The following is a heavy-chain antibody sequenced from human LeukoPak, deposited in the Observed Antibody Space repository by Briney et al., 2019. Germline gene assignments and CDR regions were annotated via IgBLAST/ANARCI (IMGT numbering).Heavy chain of an antibody. CDR2: IRYDGSNK. CDR3: AKDPSIAARPIGFDY. V-gene: IGHV3-30*02. CDR1: GFTFSSYG. J-gene: IGHJ4*02. D-gene: IGHD6-6*01. Sequence: GGSLRLSCAASGFTFSSYGMHWVRQAPGKGLEWVAFIRYDGSNKYYADSVKGRFTISRDNSKSTLYLQMNSLRAEDTAVYYCAKDPSIAARPIGFDYWGQRTLVTVSS.